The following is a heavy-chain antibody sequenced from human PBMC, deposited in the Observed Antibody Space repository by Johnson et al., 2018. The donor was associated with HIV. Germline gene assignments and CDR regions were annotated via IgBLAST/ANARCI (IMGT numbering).Heavy chain of an antibody. CDR3: ARDGLEVDAFDI. CDR2: INSDGTST. CDR1: GFTFSTYW. Sequence: VQLVESGGGVVQPGRSLRLSCAASGFTFSTYWMHWVRQAPGKGLVWVSRINSDGTSTSYADSMKGRLTISRDNSKKTLSLQMNSLRPEDTAVYYCARDGLEVDAFDIWGQGTMVTVSS. J-gene: IGHJ3*02. V-gene: IGHV3-74*01. D-gene: IGHD3-3*01.